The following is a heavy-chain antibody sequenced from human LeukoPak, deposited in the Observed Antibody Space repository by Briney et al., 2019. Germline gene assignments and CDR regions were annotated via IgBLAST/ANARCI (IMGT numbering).Heavy chain of an antibody. Sequence: PGGSLRLSCAASGFPFSRDAMHWVRQSPVKGLVWLSRISPDGSTTTYADSVKGRFTIARDNAKNTLYLQMNSLRDEDTAVYYCASDVAYKFDYWGQGTLVTISS. CDR3: ASDVAYKFDY. V-gene: IGHV3-74*03. CDR2: ISPDGSTT. J-gene: IGHJ4*02. D-gene: IGHD5-24*01. CDR1: GFPFSRDA.